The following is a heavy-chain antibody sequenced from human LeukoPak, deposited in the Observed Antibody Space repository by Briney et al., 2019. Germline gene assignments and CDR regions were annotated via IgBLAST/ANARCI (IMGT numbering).Heavy chain of an antibody. CDR1: GYTFSNAW. CDR2: IKSKTDGGTI. CDR3: TTDGPYCSGGSCCSPYYYYYGMDV. Sequence: GGSLRLSCAASGYTFSNAWMSWVRQAPGKGLEWVGRIKSKTDGGTIDYAAPVKGRFTISRDDSKNTLYLQMNSLKTEDTAVYYCTTDGPYCSGGSCCSPYYYYYGMDVWGKGTTVTVSS. J-gene: IGHJ6*04. D-gene: IGHD2-15*01. V-gene: IGHV3-15*01.